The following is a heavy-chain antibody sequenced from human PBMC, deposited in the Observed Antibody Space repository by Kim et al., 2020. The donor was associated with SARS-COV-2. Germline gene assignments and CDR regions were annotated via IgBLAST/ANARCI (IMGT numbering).Heavy chain of an antibody. J-gene: IGHJ4*02. Sequence: AQKCQGRVTITADKSTSTAYMELGSLRSEDTAVYYCARWYCSGGGCYFDYWGQGTLVTVSS. V-gene: IGHV1-69*02. D-gene: IGHD2-15*01. CDR3: ARWYCSGGGCYFDY.